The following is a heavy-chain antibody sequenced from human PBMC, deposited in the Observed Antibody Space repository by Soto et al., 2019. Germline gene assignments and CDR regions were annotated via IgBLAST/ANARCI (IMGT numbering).Heavy chain of an antibody. Sequence: GGSLRLSCAASGFTFSSYWMGWVRQASGKGLEWVANIKQDGSEKYYVDSVKGRFTISRDNAKNSLYLQMNSLRAEDTAVYYCAREKSSGWYGYYYYGMDVWGQGTTVTVSS. J-gene: IGHJ6*02. CDR3: AREKSSGWYGYYYYGMDV. V-gene: IGHV3-7*03. CDR2: IKQDGSEK. D-gene: IGHD6-19*01. CDR1: GFTFSSYW.